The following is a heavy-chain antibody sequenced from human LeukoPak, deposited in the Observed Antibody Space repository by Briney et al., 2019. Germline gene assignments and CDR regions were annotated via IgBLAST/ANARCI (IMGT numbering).Heavy chain of an antibody. CDR3: AKGPNFGSWRALDY. J-gene: IGHJ4*02. CDR2: ISSNGGST. Sequence: PGGSLRLSCSASGFTFSSYAMHWVRQAPGKGLEYVSAISSNGGSTYYADSVKGRFTISRDKSRNTLYLQLNSLRPDDTAVYYCAKGPNFGSWRALDYWGQGSLVTVSS. D-gene: IGHD3-10*01. V-gene: IGHV3-64*04. CDR1: GFTFSSYA.